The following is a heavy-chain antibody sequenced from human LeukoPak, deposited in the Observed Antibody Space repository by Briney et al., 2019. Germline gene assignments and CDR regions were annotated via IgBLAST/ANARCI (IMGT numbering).Heavy chain of an antibody. CDR2: ISSSSSYI. Sequence: PGGSLRLSCAASGFTFSSYAMSWVRQAPGKGLEWVSSISSSSSYIYYADSVKGRFTISRDNAKNSLYLQMNSLRAEDTAVYYCAREMTTVPYWDYYYGMDVWGQGTTVTVSS. D-gene: IGHD4-17*01. CDR3: AREMTTVPYWDYYYGMDV. CDR1: GFTFSSYA. V-gene: IGHV3-21*01. J-gene: IGHJ6*02.